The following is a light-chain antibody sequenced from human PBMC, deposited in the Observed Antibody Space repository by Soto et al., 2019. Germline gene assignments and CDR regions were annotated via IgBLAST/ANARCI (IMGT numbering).Light chain of an antibody. J-gene: IGKJ1*01. V-gene: IGKV1-5*03. CDR3: QQYNTYSWT. CDR2: KAS. Sequence: DIQMTQSPSTLSASVGDRVTITCRASQSIGIWLAWYQQKPGKAPKLLIYKASSLGSGVPLRFSGSGSETEFTLTISSLQPDDFAPYYCQQYNTYSWTFGQGTKVEIK. CDR1: QSIGIW.